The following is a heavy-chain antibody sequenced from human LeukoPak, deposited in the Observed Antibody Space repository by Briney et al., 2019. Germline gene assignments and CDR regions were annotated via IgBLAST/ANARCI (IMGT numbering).Heavy chain of an antibody. CDR3: ARWGDGDYYSDY. V-gene: IGHV4-59*01. J-gene: IGHJ4*02. Sequence: PSETLSLTCTVSGGSISSYYWSWIRQPPGKGLEWIGCIYYSGSTNYNPSLKSRVTISVDTSKNQFSLKLSSVTAADTAVYYCARWGDGDYYSDYWGQGTLVTVSS. CDR1: GGSISSYY. D-gene: IGHD4-17*01. CDR2: IYYSGST.